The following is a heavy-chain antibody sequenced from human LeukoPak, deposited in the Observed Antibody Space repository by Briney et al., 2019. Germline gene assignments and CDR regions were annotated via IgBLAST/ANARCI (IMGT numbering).Heavy chain of an antibody. CDR3: AKGAAHFDY. J-gene: IGHJ4*02. D-gene: IGHD6-6*01. V-gene: IGHV3-23*01. CDR1: GFTISNSG. CDR2: ISGSGDRT. Sequence: GGSLRLSCAASGFTISNSGMSWVRQAPGKGLEWVSGISGSGDRTNYADSVKGRFTISRDNSKNTLYLQINSLRVDDTAVYYCAKGAAHFDYWGQGALVTVSS.